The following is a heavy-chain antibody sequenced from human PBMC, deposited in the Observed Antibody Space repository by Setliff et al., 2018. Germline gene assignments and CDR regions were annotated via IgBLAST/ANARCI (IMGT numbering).Heavy chain of an antibody. CDR2: IYTGGST. V-gene: IGHV4-61*02. Sequence: PSETLSLTCSVSGDSINSGTYCWSWFRQSAGKGLEWIGRIYTGGSTNYNPSLKSRVTISLDTSKNHFSLTLTSVTAADTAVYYCARTDDDYNFYAYWGQGTLVTVSS. CDR3: ARTDDDYNFYAY. D-gene: IGHD3-3*01. J-gene: IGHJ4*02. CDR1: GDSINSGTYC.